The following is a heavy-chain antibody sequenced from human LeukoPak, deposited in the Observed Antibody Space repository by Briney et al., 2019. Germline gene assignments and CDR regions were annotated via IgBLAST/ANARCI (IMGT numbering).Heavy chain of an antibody. V-gene: IGHV1-2*02. D-gene: IGHD6-19*01. CDR3: ARDRGSGWYEDY. CDR1: GYTFTGYY. CDR2: INPNSGGT. J-gene: IGHJ4*02. Sequence: ASVKVSCEASGYTFTGYYMHWVRQAPGQGLEWMGWINPNSGGTNYAQKFQGRVTMTRDTSISTAYMELSRLRSDDTAVYYCARDRGSGWYEDYWGQGTLVTVSS.